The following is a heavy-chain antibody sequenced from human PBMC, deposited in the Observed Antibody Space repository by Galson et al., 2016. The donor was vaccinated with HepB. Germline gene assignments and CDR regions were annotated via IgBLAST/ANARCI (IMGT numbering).Heavy chain of an antibody. CDR1: GFTFRSFT. V-gene: IGHV3-30*04. CDR3: ARSRWLPPTYFDF. Sequence: SLRLSCAVSGFTFRSFTMHWVRRAPGKGLEWLAVISYDGSNKFYADSVKGRFTISRDNSKNTLYLQMNSLRAEDTAVYSCARSRWLPPTYFDFWGRGTLVTVSS. D-gene: IGHD3-22*01. CDR2: ISYDGSNK. J-gene: IGHJ4*02.